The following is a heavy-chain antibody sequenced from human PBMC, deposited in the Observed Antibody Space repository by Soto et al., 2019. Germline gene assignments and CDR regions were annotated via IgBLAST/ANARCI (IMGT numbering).Heavy chain of an antibody. CDR3: ARGGYSGYDFNFDH. J-gene: IGHJ4*02. V-gene: IGHV4-30-2*01. D-gene: IGHD5-12*01. Sequence: QLQLRESGSGLVKPSQTPSLTCTVSGASISSGGNSWNWIRRPPGKALEWIGYIYHSGSTYYNPSLKSRVSISASRSKNQISLRLRSVTAADTAVYYCARGGYSGYDFNFDHWGQGTLVTVSS. CDR2: IYHSGST. CDR1: GASISSGGNS.